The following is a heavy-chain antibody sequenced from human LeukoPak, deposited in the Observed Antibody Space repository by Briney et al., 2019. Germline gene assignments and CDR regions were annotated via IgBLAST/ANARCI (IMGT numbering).Heavy chain of an antibody. CDR1: GFTVSSNY. J-gene: IGHJ3*02. D-gene: IGHD3-3*02. CDR2: IYSGGST. CDR3: ARDSTRAFDI. V-gene: IGHV3-53*04. Sequence: GGSLRLSCAAPGFTVSSNYMSWVRQAPGKGLERVSVIYSGGSTYYADSVKGRFTISRHNSKNTLYLQMNSLRAEDTAVYYCARDSTRAFDIWGQGTMVTVSS.